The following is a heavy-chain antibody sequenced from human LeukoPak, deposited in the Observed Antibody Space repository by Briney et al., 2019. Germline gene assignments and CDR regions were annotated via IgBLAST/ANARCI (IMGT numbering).Heavy chain of an antibody. V-gene: IGHV3-7*01. CDR2: INQDGSEK. Sequence: GGSLILSCAASGFTFSTYFMSWVRQAPGKGLEWVANINQDGSEKYYVDSMKGRFTISRDNAKNSLYLQMNSLRAEDTAVYYCARLYCDGGNCYSYFVYWGQGTLVTVSS. D-gene: IGHD2-15*01. J-gene: IGHJ4*02. CDR3: ARLYCDGGNCYSYFVY. CDR1: GFTFSTYF.